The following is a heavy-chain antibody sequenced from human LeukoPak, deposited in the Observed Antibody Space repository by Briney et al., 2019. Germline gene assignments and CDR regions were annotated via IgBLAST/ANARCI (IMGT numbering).Heavy chain of an antibody. V-gene: IGHV3-30*18. CDR1: GFTFNMYG. CDR2: ISNDGSTK. D-gene: IGHD2-2*01. J-gene: IGHJ4*02. Sequence: PGRPLRLSCAGSGFTFNMYGMHWVRQAPGKGLEWVAGISNDGSTKDYADSVKGRFTISRDSSKKSMFLQMNSLRAEDTAVYYCAKAAYCTSTSCHFSGYAQRPLDSWGQGTLVTVSS. CDR3: AKAAYCTSTSCHFSGYAQRPLDS.